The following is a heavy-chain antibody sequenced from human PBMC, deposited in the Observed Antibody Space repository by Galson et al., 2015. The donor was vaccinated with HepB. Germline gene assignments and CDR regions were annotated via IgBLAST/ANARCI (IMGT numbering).Heavy chain of an antibody. CDR2: INPSSGST. CDR3: ARDKGNTMYCSSTTCAYWYFDL. J-gene: IGHJ2*01. CDR1: GYTFITYS. D-gene: IGHD2-2*01. V-gene: IGHV1-46*01. Sequence: SVKVSCKASGYTFITYSIHWVRQAPGQGLEWMGIINPSSGSTTYAQKFQGRVTMTRDTSTSTVSMDLSSLRSEDTAVYFCARDKGNTMYCSSTTCAYWYFDLWGRGTLVTVSS.